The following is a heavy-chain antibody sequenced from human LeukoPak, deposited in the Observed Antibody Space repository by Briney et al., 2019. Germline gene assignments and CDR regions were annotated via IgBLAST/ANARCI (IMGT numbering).Heavy chain of an antibody. CDR3: AKESKTHYDFWSGQRHGALDY. D-gene: IGHD3-3*01. V-gene: IGHV1-69*01. CDR2: IIPIFGTA. J-gene: IGHJ4*02. CDR1: GGTFSSYA. Sequence: SVKVSCKASGGTFSSYAISWVRQAPGQGLEWMGGIIPIFGTANYAQKFQGRVTITADESTSTAYMELSSLRSEDTAVYYCAKESKTHYDFWSGQRHGALDYWGQGTLVTVSS.